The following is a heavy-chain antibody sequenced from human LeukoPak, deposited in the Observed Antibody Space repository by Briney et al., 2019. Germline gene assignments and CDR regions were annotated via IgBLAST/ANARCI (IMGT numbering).Heavy chain of an antibody. CDR1: GGSFSGYY. CDR3: ARGGVQWLEGVSYFDY. V-gene: IGHV4-34*01. J-gene: IGHJ4*02. CDR2: INHSGST. Sequence: SETLSLTCAVYGGSFSGYYWSWIRQPPGKGLEWIGEINHSGSTNYNPSLKSRVTISVDTSKNQFSLKLSSVTAADTAVYYCARGGVQWLEGVSYFDYWGQGTLVTVSS. D-gene: IGHD6-19*01.